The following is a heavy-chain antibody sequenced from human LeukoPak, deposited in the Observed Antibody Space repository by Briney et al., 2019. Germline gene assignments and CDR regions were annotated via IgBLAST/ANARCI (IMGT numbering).Heavy chain of an antibody. V-gene: IGHV1-24*01. CDR3: ATGLPRPVDAFDI. Sequence: ASVKVPCKVSGYTLTELSMHWVRQAPGKGLEWMGGFDPEDGETIYAQKFQGRVTMTEDTSTDTAYMELSSLRSEDTAVYYCATGLPRPVDAFDIWGQGTMVTVSS. J-gene: IGHJ3*02. D-gene: IGHD4-11*01. CDR1: GYTLTELS. CDR2: FDPEDGET.